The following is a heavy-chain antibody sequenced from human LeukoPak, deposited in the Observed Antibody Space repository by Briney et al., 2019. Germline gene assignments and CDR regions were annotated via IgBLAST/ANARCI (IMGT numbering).Heavy chain of an antibody. CDR2: IASDGDT. CDR3: ANEAHRHLDLHN. Sequence: GGSLRLSCAASGFTLRHCAMNWVRQAPGKGLEWVSSIASDGDTFYAGSVKGRFTISRDISTNTLHLQMNSLRADDTAIYFCANEAHRHLDLHNWGQGTLVTVST. CDR1: GFTLRHCA. J-gene: IGHJ4*02. V-gene: IGHV3-23*01.